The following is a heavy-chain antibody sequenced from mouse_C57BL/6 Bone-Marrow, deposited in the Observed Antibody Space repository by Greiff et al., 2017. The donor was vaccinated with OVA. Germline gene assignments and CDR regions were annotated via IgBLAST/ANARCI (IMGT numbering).Heavy chain of an antibody. CDR2: ISSGGSYT. Sequence: EVQRVESGGDLVKPGGSLKLSCAASGFTFSSYGMSWVRQTPDKRLEWVATISSGGSYTYYPDSVKGRFTISRDNAKNTLYLQMSSLKSEDTAMYYCARQRQAWFAYWGQGTLVTVSA. J-gene: IGHJ3*01. CDR3: ARQRQAWFAY. CDR1: GFTFSSYG. V-gene: IGHV5-6*01. D-gene: IGHD1-2*01.